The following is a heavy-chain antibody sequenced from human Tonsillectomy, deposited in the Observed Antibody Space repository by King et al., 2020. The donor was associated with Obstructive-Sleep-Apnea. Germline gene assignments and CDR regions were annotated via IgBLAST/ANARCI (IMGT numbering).Heavy chain of an antibody. J-gene: IGHJ4*02. Sequence: VQLVESGGGLVKPGGSLRLSCAASGFTFSRYTKNWVRQAPGKGLEWVSSISSSGTYIHYADSGKGRFTISRDNAENSLYLQMKSLRAEDTAVYYCARVYYDILTGYGGYADYWGQGTLVTVSS. CDR2: ISSSGTYI. CDR3: ARVYYDILTGYGGYADY. V-gene: IGHV3-21*01. D-gene: IGHD3-9*01. CDR1: GFTFSRYT.